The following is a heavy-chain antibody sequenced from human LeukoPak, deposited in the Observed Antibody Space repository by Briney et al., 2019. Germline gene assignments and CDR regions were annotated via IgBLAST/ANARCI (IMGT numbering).Heavy chain of an antibody. J-gene: IGHJ3*02. CDR1: GGSISSYY. CDR2: IYTSGST. D-gene: IGHD5-24*01. CDR3: ASPGQDGDAFDI. Sequence: PSETLSLTCTVSGGSISSYYWSWIRQPAGKGLEWIGRIYTSGSTNYNPSLKSRVTMSVDTSKNQFSLKLSSVIAADTAVYYCASPGQDGDAFDIWGQGTMVTVSS. V-gene: IGHV4-4*07.